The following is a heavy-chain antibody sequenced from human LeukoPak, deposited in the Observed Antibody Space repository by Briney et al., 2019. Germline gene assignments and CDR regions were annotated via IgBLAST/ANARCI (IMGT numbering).Heavy chain of an antibody. CDR2: IYYSGST. CDR1: GFTFSSHA. D-gene: IGHD1-14*01. CDR3: AGNQGVSDAFDI. J-gene: IGHJ3*02. Sequence: GSLRLSCAASGFTFSSHAMNWVRQAPGKGLEWIGYIYYSGSTNYNPSLKSRVTISVDTSKNQFSLKLSSVTAADTAVYYCAGNQGVSDAFDIWGQGTMVTVSS. V-gene: IGHV4-59*08.